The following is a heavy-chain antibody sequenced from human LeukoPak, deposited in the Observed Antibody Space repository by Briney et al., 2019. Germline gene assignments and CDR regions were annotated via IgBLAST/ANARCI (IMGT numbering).Heavy chain of an antibody. CDR3: ARDPRRRYFDY. CDR2: IYYSGST. V-gene: IGHV4-59*01. CDR1: GGSISSYY. J-gene: IGHJ4*02. Sequence: SETLSLTCTVSGGSISSYYWSWIRQPPGKGLEWIGYIYYSGSTNYNPSLKSRVTISVDTSKNQFSLKLSSVTAADTAVYYCARDPRRRYFDYWGQGTLVTVSS.